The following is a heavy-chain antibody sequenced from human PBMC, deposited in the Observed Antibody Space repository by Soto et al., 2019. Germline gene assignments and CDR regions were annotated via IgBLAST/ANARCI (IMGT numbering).Heavy chain of an antibody. J-gene: IGHJ4*02. Sequence: QVQLQQWGAGLLKPSETLSLTCAVYGGSFSGYYWSWIRQPPGKGLEWIGEINHSGSTNYNPSLKSRVTISGDTSKNQFSLKLSSVTAADTAVYYCARVGCSGGSCYRALGYWGQGTLVTVSS. V-gene: IGHV4-34*01. D-gene: IGHD2-15*01. CDR1: GGSFSGYY. CDR2: INHSGST. CDR3: ARVGCSGGSCYRALGY.